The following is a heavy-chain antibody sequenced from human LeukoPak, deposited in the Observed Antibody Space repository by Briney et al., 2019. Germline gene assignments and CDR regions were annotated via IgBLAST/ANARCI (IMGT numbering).Heavy chain of an antibody. D-gene: IGHD5-24*01. J-gene: IGHJ4*02. V-gene: IGHV3-30*02. CDR1: GFTFSSYG. CDR2: IRYDGSNK. CDR3: AKGDGYNQHTFDY. Sequence: VGSLRLSCAASGFTFSSYGMHWVRQAPGKGLEWVAFIRYDGSNKYYADSVKGRFTISRDNSKNTLYLQMNSLRAEDTAVYYCAKGDGYNQHTFDYWGQGTLVTVSS.